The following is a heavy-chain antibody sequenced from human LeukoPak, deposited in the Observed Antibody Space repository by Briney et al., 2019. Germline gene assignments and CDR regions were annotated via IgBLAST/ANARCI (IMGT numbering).Heavy chain of an antibody. Sequence: PGRSLRLSCAASGFTFSSYGMHWVRQAPGKGLEWVSVIYSGGTTYYADSVKGRFTVSRDNSKNTLYLQMNSLRAEDTAVYYCARDRGFNWGQGTLVTVSS. CDR1: GFTFSSYG. J-gene: IGHJ4*02. CDR2: IYSGGTT. CDR3: ARDRGFN. V-gene: IGHV3-66*01. D-gene: IGHD3-10*01.